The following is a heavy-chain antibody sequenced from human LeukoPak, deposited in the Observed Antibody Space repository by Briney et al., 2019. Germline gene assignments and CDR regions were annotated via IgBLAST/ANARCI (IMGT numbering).Heavy chain of an antibody. CDR3: AKDTYYDFWSGYYEGDAFDI. CDR2: ISGSGGST. D-gene: IGHD3-3*01. CDR1: GFTFSSYA. J-gene: IGHJ3*02. V-gene: IGHV3-23*01. Sequence: QPGGSLRLSCAASGFTFSSYAMSWVRQAPGKGLEWVSAISGSGGSTYYADSVKGRFTISRDNSKNTLYLQMNSLRAEDTAVYYCAKDTYYDFWSGYYEGDAFDIWGQGTMVTVSS.